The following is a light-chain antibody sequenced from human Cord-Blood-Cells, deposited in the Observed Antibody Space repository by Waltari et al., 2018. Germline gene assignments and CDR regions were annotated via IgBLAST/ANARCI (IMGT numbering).Light chain of an antibody. J-gene: IGKJ1*01. V-gene: IGKV1-39*01. Sequence: DLQMTLSPSSLSASVRDRVTITCRASQSISSYLNWYQQKPGKAPKLLIYAASSLQSGVPSRFSGSGSGTDFTLTISSLQPEDFATYYCQQSYSTPWTFGQGTKVEIK. CDR3: QQSYSTPWT. CDR1: QSISSY. CDR2: AAS.